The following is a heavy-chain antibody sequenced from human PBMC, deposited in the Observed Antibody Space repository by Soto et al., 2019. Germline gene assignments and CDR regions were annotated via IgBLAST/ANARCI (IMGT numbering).Heavy chain of an antibody. J-gene: IGHJ4*02. V-gene: IGHV3-21*01. D-gene: IGHD3-3*01. CDR3: ARVEATDLEWLFFERPVDY. CDR2: ISSSSSYI. CDR1: GFTFSSYS. Sequence: EVQLVESGGGLVKPGGSLRLSCAASGFTFSSYSMNWVRQAPGKGLEWVSSISSSSSYIYYADSVKGRFTISRDNAKNSLYLQMNRLRAEDTAVYYCARVEATDLEWLFFERPVDYWGQGTLVTVSS.